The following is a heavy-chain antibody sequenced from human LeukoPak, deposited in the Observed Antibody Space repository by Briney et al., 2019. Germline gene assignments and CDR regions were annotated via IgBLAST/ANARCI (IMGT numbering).Heavy chain of an antibody. J-gene: IGHJ5*02. Sequence: GASVKVSCKASGYTSTSYGISWVRQAPGQGLEWMGWISAYNGNTNYAQKLQGRVTMTTDTSTSTAYMELRSLRSDDTAVYYCARDRGDYYGSGSYYPNWFDPWGQGTLVTVSS. D-gene: IGHD3-10*01. CDR1: GYTSTSYG. V-gene: IGHV1-18*01. CDR3: ARDRGDYYGSGSYYPNWFDP. CDR2: ISAYNGNT.